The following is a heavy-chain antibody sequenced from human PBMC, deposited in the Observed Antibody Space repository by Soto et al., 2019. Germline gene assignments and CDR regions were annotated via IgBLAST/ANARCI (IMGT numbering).Heavy chain of an antibody. J-gene: IGHJ6*02. CDR2: IYHTGST. D-gene: IGHD4-17*01. V-gene: IGHV4-4*02. Sequence: QVRLQESGPGLVKPSGTLSLTCAVSGVSIGSNNWWTWVRQPPGKGLEWIGEIYHTGSTNYDPSLKSRVTMSLDKYQNQFSLRLSYVTAADTAVYFCARVGSYGDYGMDVWGQGTTVTVSS. CDR1: GVSIGSNNW. CDR3: ARVGSYGDYGMDV.